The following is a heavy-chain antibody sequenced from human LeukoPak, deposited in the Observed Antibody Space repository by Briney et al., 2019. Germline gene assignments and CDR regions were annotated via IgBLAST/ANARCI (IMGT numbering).Heavy chain of an antibody. CDR1: GFTFSSYS. D-gene: IGHD1-26*01. Sequence: GGSLRLSCAASGFTFSSYSMNWARQAPGKGLEWVSYISSSSSTIYYADSVKGRFTISRDNAKNSLYLQMNSLRAEDTAVYYCTRDEVGASTEFDYWGQGTLVTVSS. J-gene: IGHJ4*02. CDR3: TRDEVGASTEFDY. CDR2: ISSSSSTI. V-gene: IGHV3-48*01.